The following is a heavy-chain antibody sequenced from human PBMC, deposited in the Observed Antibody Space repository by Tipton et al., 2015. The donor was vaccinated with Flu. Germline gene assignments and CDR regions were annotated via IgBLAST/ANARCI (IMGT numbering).Heavy chain of an antibody. J-gene: IGHJ3*02. CDR1: GGSISSGGYY. CDR2: MYYSGST. V-gene: IGHV4-31*03. D-gene: IGHD3-10*01. CDR3: ARDRSGSSSYYGAFDI. Sequence: TLSLTCTVSGGSISSGGYYWSWIRQHPGKGLEWIGYMYYSGSTYYNPSLKSRVTISVDTSKNQFYLRLTSVTAADTAIYYCARDRSGSSSYYGAFDIWVQGTMVNVSS.